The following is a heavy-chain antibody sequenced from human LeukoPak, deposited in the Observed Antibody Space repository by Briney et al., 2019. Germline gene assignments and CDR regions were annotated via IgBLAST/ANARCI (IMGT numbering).Heavy chain of an antibody. J-gene: IGHJ4*02. V-gene: IGHV4-34*01. CDR2: INHSGST. D-gene: IGHD5-24*01. CDR3: ARHGMKSPIDY. CDR1: GGSFSAYY. Sequence: PSETLSLTCGVYGGSFSAYYWSWIRQPPGKGLEWIGDINHSGSTNYNPSLKSRVTISVDTSKNQFSLKLSSVTAADTAVYYCARHGMKSPIDYWGQGTLVTVSS.